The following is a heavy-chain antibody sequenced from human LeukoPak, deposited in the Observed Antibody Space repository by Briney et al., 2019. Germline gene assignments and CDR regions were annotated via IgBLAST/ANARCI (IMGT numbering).Heavy chain of an antibody. CDR1: GYTFTGYY. Sequence: ASVKVSCKASGYTFTGYYMHWVRQAPGQGLEWMGWINPNSGGTNYAQKFQGRVTMTRDTSISTAYMELSRLRSDDTAVYYCAPERGYSYGWNWFDPWGQGALVTVSS. V-gene: IGHV1-2*02. CDR3: APERGYSYGWNWFDP. J-gene: IGHJ5*02. D-gene: IGHD5-18*01. CDR2: INPNSGGT.